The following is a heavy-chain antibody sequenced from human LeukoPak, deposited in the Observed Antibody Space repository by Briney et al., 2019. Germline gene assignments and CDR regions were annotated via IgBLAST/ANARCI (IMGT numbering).Heavy chain of an antibody. CDR3: ARLNAVAGSFDY. D-gene: IGHD6-19*01. Sequence: SETLSLTCAVYGGSFSGYYWSWIRQPPGKGLEWIGEINHSGSTNYNPSLKSRVTISVDTSKNQFSLKLSSVTAADTAVYYCARLNAVAGSFDYWGQGTLVTVSS. CDR2: INHSGST. V-gene: IGHV4-34*01. CDR1: GGSFSGYY. J-gene: IGHJ4*02.